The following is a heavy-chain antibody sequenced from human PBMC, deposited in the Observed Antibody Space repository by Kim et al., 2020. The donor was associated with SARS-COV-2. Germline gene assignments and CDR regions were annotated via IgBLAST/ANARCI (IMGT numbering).Heavy chain of an antibody. Sequence: TGNPTYAQGFTGRFVFSLDTSVSTAYLQISSLKAEDTAVYYCADYYGMDVWGQGTTVTVSS. CDR2: TGNP. CDR3: ADYYGMDV. J-gene: IGHJ6*02. V-gene: IGHV7-4-1*02.